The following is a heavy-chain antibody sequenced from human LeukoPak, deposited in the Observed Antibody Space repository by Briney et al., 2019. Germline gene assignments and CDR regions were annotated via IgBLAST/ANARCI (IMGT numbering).Heavy chain of an antibody. CDR3: ARGASRPYYYGSGSYLGWFDP. J-gene: IGHJ5*02. CDR2: INHSGST. Sequence: TSETPSLTCAVYGGSFSGYYWSWIRQPPGKGLEWIGEINHSGSTNYNPSLKSRVTISVDTSKNQFSLKLSSVTAADTAVYYCARGASRPYYYGSGSYLGWFDPWGQGTLVTVSS. V-gene: IGHV4-34*01. CDR1: GGSFSGYY. D-gene: IGHD3-10*01.